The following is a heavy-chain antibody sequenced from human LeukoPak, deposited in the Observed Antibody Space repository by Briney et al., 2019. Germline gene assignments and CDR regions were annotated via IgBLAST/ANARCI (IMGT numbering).Heavy chain of an antibody. CDR1: GYTFTSYG. CDR2: ISAYNGNT. D-gene: IGHD3-16*02. CDR3: ARGLRLGELSFDY. V-gene: IGHV1-18*01. J-gene: IGHJ4*02. Sequence: ASVKVSCKASGYTFTSYGISWVRQAPGQGLEWMGWISAYNGNTNYAQKLQGRVTMTRNTSISTAYMELSSLRSEDTAVYYCARGLRLGELSFDYWGQGTLVTVSS.